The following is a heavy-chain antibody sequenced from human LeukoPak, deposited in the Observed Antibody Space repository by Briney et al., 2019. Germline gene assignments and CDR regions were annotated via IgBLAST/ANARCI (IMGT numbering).Heavy chain of an antibody. CDR1: GFTFSSYS. CDR3: ACLVGATQDV. CDR2: ISSTSTYI. J-gene: IGHJ6*04. D-gene: IGHD1-26*01. Sequence: PGGSLRLSCAASGFTFSSYSMNWVRQAPGKGLEWVSSISSTSTYIYYADSVKGRFTISRDNAKNSLYLQMNSLRAEDTAVYYCACLVGATQDVWGKGTRSSSPQ. V-gene: IGHV3-21*01.